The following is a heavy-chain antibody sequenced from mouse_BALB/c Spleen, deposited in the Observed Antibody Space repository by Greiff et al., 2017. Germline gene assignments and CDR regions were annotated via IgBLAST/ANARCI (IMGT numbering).Heavy chain of an antibody. CDR3: ARDKYYGSSSAWFAY. CDR1: GFSLTSYG. Sequence: QVQLKESGPGLVAPSQSLSITCTVSGFSLTSYGVHWVRQPPGKGLEWLGVIWAGGSTNYNSALMSRLSISKDNSKSQVFLKMNSLQTDDTAMYYCARDKYYGSSSAWFAYWGQGTLVTVSA. V-gene: IGHV2-9*02. J-gene: IGHJ3*01. CDR2: IWAGGST. D-gene: IGHD1-1*01.